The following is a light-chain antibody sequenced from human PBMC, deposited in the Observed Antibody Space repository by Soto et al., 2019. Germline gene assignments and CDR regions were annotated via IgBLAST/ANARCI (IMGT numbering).Light chain of an antibody. CDR2: GAS. Sequence: EVVLTQSPGTLSLSPGERATLSCRASQIVSSSFLAWYQQKPGQAPRLLTHGASNRATGIPVRFSGSGSGTDFTLTISGLEPEDFALYYCQQYDKSPWTFVQGTKVEIK. V-gene: IGKV3-20*01. CDR1: QIVSSSF. J-gene: IGKJ1*01. CDR3: QQYDKSPWT.